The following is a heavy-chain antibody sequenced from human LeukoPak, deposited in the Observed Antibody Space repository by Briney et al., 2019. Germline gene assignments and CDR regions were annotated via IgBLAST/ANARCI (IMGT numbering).Heavy chain of an antibody. CDR3: ARARGDILTGYYIF. V-gene: IGHV1-18*01. CDR1: GYTFTSYG. Sequence: ASVKASCKASGYTFTSYGISWVRQAPGQGLEWMGWISAYSGNTNYAQNLQGRVTMTTDTSTSTAYMELRSLRSDDTAVYYCARARGDILTGYYIFWGQGTLVTVSS. CDR2: ISAYSGNT. J-gene: IGHJ4*02. D-gene: IGHD3-9*01.